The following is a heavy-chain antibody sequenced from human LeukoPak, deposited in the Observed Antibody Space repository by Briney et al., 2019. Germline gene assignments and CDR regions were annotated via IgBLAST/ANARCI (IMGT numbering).Heavy chain of an antibody. J-gene: IGHJ4*02. V-gene: IGHV3-7*01. CDR1: GFTFSSYG. CDR2: IKQDGGQT. CDR3: ARVAKYYYGSETYYFFEH. Sequence: GGSLRLSCAASGFTFSSYGMHWVRQAPGKGLEWVATIKQDGGQTYYVDSVKGRFTISRDNAKNSLYLQMNSLRVEDTAVYYCARVAKYYYGSETYYFFEHWGQGTPVTASS. D-gene: IGHD3-10*01.